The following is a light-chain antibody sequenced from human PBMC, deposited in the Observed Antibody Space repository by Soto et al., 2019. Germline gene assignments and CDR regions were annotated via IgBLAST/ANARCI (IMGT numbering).Light chain of an antibody. CDR3: SSYAGSSNVV. J-gene: IGLJ2*01. Sequence: QSALTQPPSASGSPGQSVTISCTGTSSDVGGYNYVSWYQQHPGKAPKLMIYEVSKRPSGVSDRFSGSKSGNTASLTVSGLQAEDEADYYCSSYAGSSNVVFGGGTKLTVL. CDR2: EVS. V-gene: IGLV2-8*01. CDR1: SSDVGGYNY.